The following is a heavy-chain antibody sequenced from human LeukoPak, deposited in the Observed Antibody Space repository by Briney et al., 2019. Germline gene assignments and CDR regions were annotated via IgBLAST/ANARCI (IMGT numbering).Heavy chain of an antibody. J-gene: IGHJ5*02. CDR1: GVTFSSYA. CDR2: TNPDGSRV. V-gene: IGHV3-74*01. Sequence: GGSLRLSCAASGVTFSSYAMSWVRQAPGKGPAWVSRTNPDGSRVDYAASVKGRVTISRDNARDTLYLQMNSLRVEDTAMYYCAFDFGGYSDTWGQGTLVTVSS. CDR3: AFDFGGYSDT. D-gene: IGHD3-22*01.